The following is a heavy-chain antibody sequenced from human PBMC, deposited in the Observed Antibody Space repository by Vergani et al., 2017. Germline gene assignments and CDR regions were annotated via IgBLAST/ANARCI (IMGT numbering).Heavy chain of an antibody. Sequence: QLQLQESGPGLVKPSETLSLTCTVSGGSISSSNYYWGWIRQPPGKGLEWIGSIYYSGSTYYNPSLKSRVTISVDRSKNQFSLKLSSVTAADTAVFYCAREGYCTNGVCFTLFDVWGQGALVTVSS. CDR1: GGSISSSNYY. D-gene: IGHD2-8*01. CDR3: AREGYCTNGVCFTLFDV. V-gene: IGHV4-39*02. J-gene: IGHJ4*02. CDR2: IYYSGST.